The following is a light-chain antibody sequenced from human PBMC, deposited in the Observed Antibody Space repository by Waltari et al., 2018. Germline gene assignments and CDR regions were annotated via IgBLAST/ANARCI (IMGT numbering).Light chain of an antibody. CDR3: QHYLRLPAT. CDR1: QSVTRT. Sequence: EIVLTQSPGTLSLSPGERATRSCRASQSVTRTLAWYQQKPGQAPRLLIYGASNRATGIPDRFRGSGYGTDFSLTISRLGPEDFAVYYCQHYLRLPATFGQGTKVEIK. CDR2: GAS. J-gene: IGKJ1*01. V-gene: IGKV3-20*01.